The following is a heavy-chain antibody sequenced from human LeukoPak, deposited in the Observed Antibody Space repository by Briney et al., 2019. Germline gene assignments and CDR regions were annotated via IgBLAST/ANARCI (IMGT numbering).Heavy chain of an antibody. CDR3: AKDELYCSGGSCYSIDY. J-gene: IGHJ4*02. CDR1: GFTVSSNY. V-gene: IGHV3-53*01. CDR2: IYSGGST. Sequence: GGSLRLSCAASGFTVSSNYMSWVRQAPGKGLEWVSVIYSGGSTYYADSVKGRFTISRDNSKNTLYLQMNSLRAEDTAVYYCAKDELYCSGGSCYSIDYWGQGTLVTVSS. D-gene: IGHD2-15*01.